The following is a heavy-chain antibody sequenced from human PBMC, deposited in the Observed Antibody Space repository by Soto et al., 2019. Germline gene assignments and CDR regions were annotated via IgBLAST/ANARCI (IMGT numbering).Heavy chain of an antibody. Sequence: GGSLRLSCVASGFTLSSYAMNWVRQAPGKGLEWVSYITSTSNTIYYADSVRGRFTISRDNAKNSLCLQMNSLRDEDTAVYYCATKDTTMVKSHLDYWGQGTLVTVSS. CDR1: GFTLSSYA. CDR3: ATKDTTMVKSHLDY. CDR2: ITSTSNTI. J-gene: IGHJ4*02. D-gene: IGHD5-18*01. V-gene: IGHV3-48*02.